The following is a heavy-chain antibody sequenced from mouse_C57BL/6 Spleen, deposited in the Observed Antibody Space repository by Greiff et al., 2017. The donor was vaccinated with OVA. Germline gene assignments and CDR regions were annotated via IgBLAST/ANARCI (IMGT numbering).Heavy chain of an antibody. CDR1: GYTFTSYW. Sequence: QVQLQQPGAELVMPGASVKLSCKASGYTFTSYWMHWVKQRPGQGLEWIGEIDPSDSYTNYNQKFKGKSTLTVDKSSSTAYMQLSSLTSEDSAVYYCARSPYSNYAWFAYWGQGTLVTVSA. J-gene: IGHJ3*01. D-gene: IGHD2-5*01. CDR2: IDPSDSYT. V-gene: IGHV1-69*01. CDR3: ARSPYSNYAWFAY.